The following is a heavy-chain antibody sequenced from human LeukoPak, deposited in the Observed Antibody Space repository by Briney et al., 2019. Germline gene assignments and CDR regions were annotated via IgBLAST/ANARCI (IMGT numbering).Heavy chain of an antibody. J-gene: IGHJ4*02. CDR2: IIPIFGTA. D-gene: IGHD1-26*01. CDR3: ARDSGSGNNDY. Sequence: SVTVSCKASGYTFTSYAISWVRQAPGQGLEWMGGIIPIFGTANYAQKFQGRVTITADESTSTAYMELSSLRSEGTAVYYCARDSGSGNNDYWGQGTLVTVSS. V-gene: IGHV1-69*13. CDR1: GYTFTSYA.